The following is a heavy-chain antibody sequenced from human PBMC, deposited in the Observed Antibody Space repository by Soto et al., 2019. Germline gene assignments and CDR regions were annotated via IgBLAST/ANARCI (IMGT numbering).Heavy chain of an antibody. J-gene: IGHJ4*02. Sequence: EVQMLEAGGALVQPGGSLRLSCAASGFTFSSFAMYWVRQAPGKGLQWLSLISNSGGLTYYADSVKGRFTISRDNSKNTLYLQMKSLRAADTDVYFCAKDAPWPGRNFDYWGQGTQVSVSS. CDR2: ISNSGGLT. D-gene: IGHD5-12*01. CDR1: GFTFSSFA. V-gene: IGHV3-23*01. CDR3: AKDAPWPGRNFDY.